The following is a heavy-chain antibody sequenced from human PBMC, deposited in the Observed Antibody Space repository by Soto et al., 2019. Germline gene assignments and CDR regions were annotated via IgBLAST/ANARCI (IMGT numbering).Heavy chain of an antibody. CDR2: ISWNSGSI. Sequence: GGSLRLSCAASGFTFDDYAMHWVRQAPGKGLEWVSGISWNSGSIGYADSVKGRFTISRDNAKNSLYLQMNSLRAEDTALYYCAKDKMRTFSGYDYDHYYYFIDVWGKGTTVTGSS. V-gene: IGHV3-9*01. CDR1: GFTFDDYA. D-gene: IGHD5-12*01. J-gene: IGHJ6*03. CDR3: AKDKMRTFSGYDYDHYYYFIDV.